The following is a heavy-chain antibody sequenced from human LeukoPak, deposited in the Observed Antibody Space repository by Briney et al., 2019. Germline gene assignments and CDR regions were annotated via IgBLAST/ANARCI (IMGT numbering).Heavy chain of an antibody. V-gene: IGHV4-31*03. J-gene: IGHJ3*02. Sequence: PSQTLSLTCTVSGGSISSGGYYWSWIRQHPGKGLEWIGYIYYSGSTYYNPSLKSRVTISVDTSKNQFSLKLSSMTAADTAVYYCARGPVTIFGVVIMGNAFDIWGQGTMVTVSS. CDR3: ARGPVTIFGVVIMGNAFDI. CDR1: GGSISSGGYY. D-gene: IGHD3-3*01. CDR2: IYYSGST.